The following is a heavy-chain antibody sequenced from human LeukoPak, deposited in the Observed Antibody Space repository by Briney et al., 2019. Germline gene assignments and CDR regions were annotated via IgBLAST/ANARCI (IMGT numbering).Heavy chain of an antibody. CDR2: IYYSGST. J-gene: IGHJ5*02. CDR1: GGSISSYY. Sequence: SETLSLTCTVSGGSISSYYWSWIRQPPGKGLEWIWYIYYSGSTNYNPSLKSRVTISVDTSKNQFSLKLSSVTAADTAVYYCARSTQVLGWFDPWGQGTLVTVSS. CDR3: ARSTQVLGWFDP. V-gene: IGHV4-59*01.